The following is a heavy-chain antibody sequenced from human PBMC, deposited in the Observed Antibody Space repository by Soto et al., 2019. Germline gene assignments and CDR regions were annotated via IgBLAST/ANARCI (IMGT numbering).Heavy chain of an antibody. Sequence: SETLYLTCAVYGGSFSGYYWSWIRQPPGKGLEWIGEINHSGSTNYNPSLKSRVTISVDTSKNQFSLKLSSVTAADTAVYYCATYSSGYYGPHWGQGTLVTVS. D-gene: IGHD3-22*01. CDR3: ATYSSGYYGPH. V-gene: IGHV4-34*01. CDR2: INHSGST. J-gene: IGHJ4*02. CDR1: GGSFSGYY.